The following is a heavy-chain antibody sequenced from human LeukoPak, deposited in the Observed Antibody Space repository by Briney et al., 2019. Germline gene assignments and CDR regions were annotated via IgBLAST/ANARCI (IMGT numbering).Heavy chain of an antibody. D-gene: IGHD3-22*01. Sequence: GGSLRLSCAASGFTFSSYEMNWVRQAPGKGLEWVSYISSSGSTIYYADSVKGRFTISRDNAKNSMYLQMNSLRAEDTAVYYCARERYYDTSGYDYWGQGTLVTVSS. CDR1: GFTFSSYE. CDR2: ISSSGSTI. V-gene: IGHV3-48*03. CDR3: ARERYYDTSGYDY. J-gene: IGHJ4*02.